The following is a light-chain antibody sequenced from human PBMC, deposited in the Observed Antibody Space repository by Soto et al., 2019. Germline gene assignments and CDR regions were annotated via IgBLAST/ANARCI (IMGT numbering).Light chain of an antibody. Sequence: DIVMTQSPDSLAVSLGERATINCKSSQSVLYSSNNKNYLAWYQQKPGQPPKLLIYWASTRESGVPDRFSGSGSGTDFTLTISSRQAEDVAVYYCQQSYSTAWTFGQGTKVEIK. J-gene: IGKJ1*01. CDR1: QSVLYSSNNKNY. CDR3: QQSYSTAWT. CDR2: WAS. V-gene: IGKV4-1*01.